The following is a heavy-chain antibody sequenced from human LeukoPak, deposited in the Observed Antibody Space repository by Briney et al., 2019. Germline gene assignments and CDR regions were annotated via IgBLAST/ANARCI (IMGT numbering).Heavy chain of an antibody. CDR2: INSDGSST. V-gene: IGHV3-74*01. D-gene: IGHD3-10*01. J-gene: IGHJ6*03. Sequence: PGGSLRLSCAASGFIFRSYWRHRVHQAPGPGLVWVSRINSDGSSTSYADSVPGRFTISRDNAKNTLYLQMNSLRAEDTAVYYCARDSLLWFGELLQDYYYYMDVWGKGTTVTVSS. CDR3: ARDSLLWFGELLQDYYYYMDV. CDR1: GFIFRSYW.